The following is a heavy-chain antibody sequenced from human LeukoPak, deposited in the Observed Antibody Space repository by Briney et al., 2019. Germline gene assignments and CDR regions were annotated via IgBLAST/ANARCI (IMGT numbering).Heavy chain of an antibody. Sequence: GASVKVSCKASGYTFTSYGISWVRQAPGQGLEWMGWISAYNGNTNYAQKLQGRVTMTTDTSTSTAYMELRSLRSDDTAVYYCARDTNSGDFWSGYFVYWGQGTTVTVSS. CDR3: ARDTNSGDFWSGYFVY. J-gene: IGHJ6*02. V-gene: IGHV1-18*01. D-gene: IGHD3-3*01. CDR1: GYTFTSYG. CDR2: ISAYNGNT.